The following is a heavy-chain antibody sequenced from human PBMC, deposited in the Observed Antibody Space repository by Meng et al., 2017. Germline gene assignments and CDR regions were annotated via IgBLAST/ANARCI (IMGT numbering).Heavy chain of an antibody. V-gene: IGHV4-61*01. D-gene: IGHD2-15*01. CDR2: IYYSGST. CDR1: GGSVSSGSYY. Sequence: VELEDAGPGLVRTSDALSLTCSVSGGSVSSGSYYWSWIRQPPGKGLEWIGYIYYSGSTNYNPSLKSRVTISVDTSKNQFSLKLSSVTAADTAVYYCARDCSGGSCYSIGVWGQGTLVTVSS. J-gene: IGHJ4*02. CDR3: ARDCSGGSCYSIGV.